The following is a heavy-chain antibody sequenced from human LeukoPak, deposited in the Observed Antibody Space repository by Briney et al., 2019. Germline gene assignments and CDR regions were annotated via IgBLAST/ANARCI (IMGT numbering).Heavy chain of an antibody. CDR2: IYYSGST. V-gene: IGHV4-59*01. J-gene: IGHJ3*02. D-gene: IGHD1-26*01. CDR3: AREIVGAPHDAFDI. CDR1: GGSISSYY. Sequence: PSETLSLTCTVSGGSISSYYWSWIRQPPGKGLEWIGYIYYSGSTNYNPSLKSRVTISVDTSKNQFSLKLSSVTAADTAVYYCAREIVGAPHDAFDIWGQGTMVTVSS.